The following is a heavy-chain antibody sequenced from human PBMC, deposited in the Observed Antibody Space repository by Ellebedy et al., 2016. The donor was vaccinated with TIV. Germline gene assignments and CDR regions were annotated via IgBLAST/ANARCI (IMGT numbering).Heavy chain of an antibody. CDR1: GSTFTNYA. CDR2: ISTSGGST. CDR3: VRGAGSYHFDY. V-gene: IGHV3-23*01. D-gene: IGHD1-26*01. J-gene: IGHJ4*02. Sequence: GESLKISCAASGSTFTNYAMSWVRQAPGKGLEWVSAISTSGGSTYYADSVKGRFTVSRDNPKNTLYLQMNSLRAEDTVVYYCVRGAGSYHFDYWGQGTLVTV.